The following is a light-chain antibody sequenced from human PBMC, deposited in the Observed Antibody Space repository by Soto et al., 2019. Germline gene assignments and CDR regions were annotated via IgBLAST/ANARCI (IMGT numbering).Light chain of an antibody. V-gene: IGLV1-40*01. CDR2: GNS. Sequence: QSVLTQPLSVSGAPGQRVTISCTGSSSNIGAGYDVHWYQQLPGTAPKLLIYGNSNRPSGVPDRFSGSKSGTSASLAITGLQAEEEADYYCQSYDSSLSGYVFGTGTKVTVL. CDR1: SSNIGAGYD. J-gene: IGLJ1*01. CDR3: QSYDSSLSGYV.